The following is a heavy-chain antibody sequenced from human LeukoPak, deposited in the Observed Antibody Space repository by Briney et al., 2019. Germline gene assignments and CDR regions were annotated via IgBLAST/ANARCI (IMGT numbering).Heavy chain of an antibody. CDR1: GTTFDRYS. Sequence: GGSLLLSCVAYGTTFDRYSMDWVRQAPGKGLEGVSYISSGSNSRLYAESVKGRFTISRDNSDDSLLLQMNSLRPEDTGVYYCAREKFLPSGGYYYMDVWGKGTTVIVSS. CDR3: AREKFLPSGGYYYMDV. CDR2: ISSGSNSR. J-gene: IGHJ6*03. V-gene: IGHV3-48*04. D-gene: IGHD5-12*01.